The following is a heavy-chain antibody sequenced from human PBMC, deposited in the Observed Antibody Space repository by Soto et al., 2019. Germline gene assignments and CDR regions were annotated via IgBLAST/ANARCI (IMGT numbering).Heavy chain of an antibody. Sequence: GGSLRLSCAASGFTFSSCGMHWVRQAPGKGLEWVAVISYDGSNKYYADSVKGRFAISRDNSKNTLYLQMNSLRAEDTAVDYWAKEAVITGYYYYGMDVWGQGATVTVSS. J-gene: IGHJ6*02. CDR1: GFTFSSCG. D-gene: IGHD4-4*01. CDR2: ISYDGSNK. V-gene: IGHV3-30*18. CDR3: AKEAVITGYYYYGMDV.